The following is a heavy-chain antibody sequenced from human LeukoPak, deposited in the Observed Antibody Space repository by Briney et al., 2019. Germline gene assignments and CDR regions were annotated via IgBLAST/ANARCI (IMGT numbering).Heavy chain of an antibody. CDR3: ARDRILWFGELFYYGMDV. CDR2: ISSSGSTT. J-gene: IGHJ6*04. Sequence: GGSLRLSCAASGFTFSSYEMNWVRQAPGKGLEWVSYISSSGSTTYYADSVKGRFTISRDNAKNSLYLQMNSLRAEDTAVYYCARDRILWFGELFYYGMDVWGKGTTVTVSS. D-gene: IGHD3-10*01. V-gene: IGHV3-48*03. CDR1: GFTFSSYE.